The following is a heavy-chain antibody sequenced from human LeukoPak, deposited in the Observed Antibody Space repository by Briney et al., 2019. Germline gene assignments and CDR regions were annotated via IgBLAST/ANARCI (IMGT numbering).Heavy chain of an antibody. CDR2: IYSGTT. CDR1: GLSINSYY. V-gene: IGHV4-59*01. CDR3: ARGQRWSAH. Sequence: SETLSLTCTVSGLSINSYYWSWIRQPPGKGLEWIGNIYSGTTNYNPSLRSRVTILLDTSKNQFSLRLSAVTVADTAIYYCARGQRWSAHWGRGTLVTVSS. D-gene: IGHD4-23*01. J-gene: IGHJ4*02.